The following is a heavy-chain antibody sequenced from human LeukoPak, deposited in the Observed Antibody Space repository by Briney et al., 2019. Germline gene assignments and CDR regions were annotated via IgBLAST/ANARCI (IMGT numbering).Heavy chain of an antibody. Sequence: PGGSLRLSCAASGFTFSSYSMNWVRQAPGKGLEWVSYISSSSSTIYYADSAKGRFAISRDNAKNSLYLQMNNLRAEDTAVYYCARDNDRKDDSWGQGTLVTVSS. J-gene: IGHJ5*02. D-gene: IGHD3-16*01. CDR1: GFTFSSYS. V-gene: IGHV3-48*04. CDR2: ISSSSSTI. CDR3: ARDNDRKDDS.